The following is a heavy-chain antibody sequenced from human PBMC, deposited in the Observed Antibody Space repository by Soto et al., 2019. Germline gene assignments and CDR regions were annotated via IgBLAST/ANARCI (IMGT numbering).Heavy chain of an antibody. CDR1: GGTISSYA. J-gene: IGHJ4*02. CDR2: VIPIFGTA. D-gene: IGHD3-10*01. CDR3: ARESTMVRGVIVPRIFEY. Sequence: VKVSCKASGGTISSYAISWVRQAPGQGLEWMGGVIPIFGTANYAQKFQGRVTITAYESTSTAYMELSSLRSEDTAVYYCARESTMVRGVIVPRIFEYWGQGAMVTVSS. V-gene: IGHV1-69*13.